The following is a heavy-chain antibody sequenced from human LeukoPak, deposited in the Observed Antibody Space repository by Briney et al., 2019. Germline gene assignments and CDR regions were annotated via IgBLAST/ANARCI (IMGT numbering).Heavy chain of an antibody. Sequence: SETLSLTCSVSGDSINTDYWTWIRQPAGKGLEWIGRIYTSGNTNYNTSLKSRVYISLDTSKNQFSLRLRSVTAADTAVYYCARLRWLQLGPLDYWGQGTLVTVSS. D-gene: IGHD5-24*01. CDR1: GDSINTDY. J-gene: IGHJ4*02. V-gene: IGHV4-4*07. CDR2: IYTSGNT. CDR3: ARLRWLQLGPLDY.